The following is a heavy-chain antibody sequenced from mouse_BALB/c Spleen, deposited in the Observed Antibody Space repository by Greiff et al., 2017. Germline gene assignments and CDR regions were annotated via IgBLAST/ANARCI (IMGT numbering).Heavy chain of an antibody. CDR1: GFTFSDYG. V-gene: IGHV5-15*02. CDR2: ISNLAYSI. J-gene: IGHJ3*01. D-gene: IGHD1-1*01. CDR3: ARDGHGSSSWFAY. Sequence: EVHLVESGGGLVQPGGSRKLSCAASGFTFSDYGMAWVRQAPGKGPEWVAFISNLAYSIYYADTVTGRFTISRENAKNTLYLEMSSLRSEDTATYYCARDGHGSSSWFAYWGQGTLVTVSA.